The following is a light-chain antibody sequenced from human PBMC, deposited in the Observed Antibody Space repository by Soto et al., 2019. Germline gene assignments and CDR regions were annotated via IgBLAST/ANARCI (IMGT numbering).Light chain of an antibody. V-gene: IGLV2-14*03. CDR2: DVT. Sequence: QSALTQPASVSGSPGQSITVSCTGTSSDVGGSKYVSWYQQHPGKAPKVMIYDVTNRPSGVSVRFSGSKSGNTASLTISGLQAEDEADYYCSPHTNGGTWVFGGGTKLTVL. CDR1: SSDVGGSKY. J-gene: IGLJ3*02. CDR3: SPHTNGGTWV.